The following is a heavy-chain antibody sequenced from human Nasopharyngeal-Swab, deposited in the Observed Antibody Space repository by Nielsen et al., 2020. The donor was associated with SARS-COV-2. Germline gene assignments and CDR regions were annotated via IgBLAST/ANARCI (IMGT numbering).Heavy chain of an antibody. CDR2: INSDGSST. D-gene: IGHD1-26*01. CDR3: ARVVSGGSYYYYFDY. CDR1: GFTFSSYW. Sequence: GGSLRLSCAASGFTFSSYWMSWVRQAPGKGLVWVSRINSDGSSTSYADSVKGRFTISRDNAKNTLYLQMNSLRAEDTAVYYCARVVSGGSYYYYFDYWGQGTLVTVSS. V-gene: IGHV3-74*01. J-gene: IGHJ4*02.